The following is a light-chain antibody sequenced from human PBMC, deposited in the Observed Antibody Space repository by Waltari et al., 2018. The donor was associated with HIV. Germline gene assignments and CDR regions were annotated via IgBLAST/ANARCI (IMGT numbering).Light chain of an antibody. CDR1: QNVDDK. CDR3: QQYHHWPPLT. CDR2: HSS. J-gene: IGKJ4*01. Sequence: DILLTPSPATISVSPARRVTVSCRATQNVDDKLAWYPQKPGQSPRLLIYHSSVRAAGVPTRFGGAGSATNFTLTITSLQSEDFALYFCQQYHHWPPLTFGGGSRVELK. V-gene: IGKV3D-15*01.